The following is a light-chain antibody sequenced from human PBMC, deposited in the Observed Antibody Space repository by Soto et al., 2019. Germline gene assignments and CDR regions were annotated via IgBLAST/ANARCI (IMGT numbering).Light chain of an antibody. CDR3: AAWDDSLSGAV. CDR1: SSNIGTNY. V-gene: IGLV1-47*01. J-gene: IGLJ2*01. Sequence: QSVLTQSPSASGTPGQRVTISCSGSSSNIGTNYVYWYQQLPGTAPKILIYRDNQRPSGVPDRISGSKSGTPASLAISGLRSDDEADYFCAAWDDSLSGAVFGGGTQLTVL. CDR2: RDN.